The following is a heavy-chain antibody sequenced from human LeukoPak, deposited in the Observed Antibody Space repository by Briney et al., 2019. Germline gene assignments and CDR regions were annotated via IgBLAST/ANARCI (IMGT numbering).Heavy chain of an antibody. J-gene: IGHJ6*03. V-gene: IGHV3-21*01. CDR3: ARRVGATKGGYYYYYMYV. CDR1: GFTFSSYS. D-gene: IGHD1-26*01. Sequence: GGSLRLSCAASGFTFSSYSMNWVRQAPGKGLEWVSSISSSSSYIYYADSVKGRFTISRDNAKNSLYLQMNSLRAEDTAVYYCARRVGATKGGYYYYYMYVWGKGTTVTVSS. CDR2: ISSSSSYI.